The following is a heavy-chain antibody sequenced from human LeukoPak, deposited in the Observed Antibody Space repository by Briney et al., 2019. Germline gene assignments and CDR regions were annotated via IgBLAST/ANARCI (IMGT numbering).Heavy chain of an antibody. D-gene: IGHD1-26*01. J-gene: IGHJ4*02. V-gene: IGHV4-39*01. CDR1: GGSISSSSYH. CDR2: IYYSGST. Sequence: SETLSLTCTVSGGSISSSSYHWGWIRQPPGNGLEWIGSIYYSGSTYYNPSLKSRVTISVDTSKNQFSLKLSSVTAADTAVYYCARVGAMYYFDYWGQGTLVTVSS. CDR3: ARVGAMYYFDY.